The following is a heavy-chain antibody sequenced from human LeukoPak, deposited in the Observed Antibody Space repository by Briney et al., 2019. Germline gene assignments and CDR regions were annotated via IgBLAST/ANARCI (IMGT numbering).Heavy chain of an antibody. CDR3: ARGLWFGDENPPYFDY. J-gene: IGHJ4*02. D-gene: IGHD3-10*01. V-gene: IGHV4-39*07. CDR1: GGTISSSSYY. Sequence: SETLSLTCTVSGGTISSSSYYWGWIRQPPGKGLEWIGSIYYSASTYYNPSLKSRVTISVDTSKNQFSLKLSSVTAADTAVYYCARGLWFGDENPPYFDYWGQGTLVTVSS. CDR2: IYYSAST.